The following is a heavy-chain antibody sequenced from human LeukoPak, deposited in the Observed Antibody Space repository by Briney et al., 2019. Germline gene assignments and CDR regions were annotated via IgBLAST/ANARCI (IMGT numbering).Heavy chain of an antibody. V-gene: IGHV4-4*09. D-gene: IGHD3/OR15-3a*01. J-gene: IGHJ3*02. CDR2: IYTSGST. CDR1: GGSISSYY. Sequence: SETLSLTCTVSGGSISSYYWSWIRQPPGKGLEWIGYIYTSGSTNYNPSLKSRVTISVDTSKNQSSLKLSSVTAADTAVYSCERRRTGYLAHDAFDIWGQGKMVTVSS. CDR3: ERRRTGYLAHDAFDI.